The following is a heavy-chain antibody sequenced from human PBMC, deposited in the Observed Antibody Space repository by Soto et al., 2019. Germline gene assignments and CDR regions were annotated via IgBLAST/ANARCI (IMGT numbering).Heavy chain of an antibody. CDR2: IYYSGST. D-gene: IGHD3-9*01. Sequence: SETLSLTCTVSGGSISSYYWSWIRQPPGKGLEWIGYIYYSGSTNYNPSLKSRVTISVDTSKNQFSLKLSSVTAADTAVYYCAGNSAYDILTGYDYWGQGTLVTVS. J-gene: IGHJ4*02. CDR3: AGNSAYDILTGYDY. V-gene: IGHV4-59*01. CDR1: GGSISSYY.